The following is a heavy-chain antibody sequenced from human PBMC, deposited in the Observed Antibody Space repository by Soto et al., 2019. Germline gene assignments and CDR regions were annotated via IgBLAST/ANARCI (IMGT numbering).Heavy chain of an antibody. CDR1: GYTFTSYG. J-gene: IGHJ5*02. D-gene: IGHD3-3*01. Sequence: QVQLVQSGAEVKKPGASVKVSCKASGYTFTSYGISWVRQAPGQGLEWMGWISAYNGNTNYAQKLQGRVTMTTDTSTSTAYMELRSLRSDVTAVYYCARPRGITIFGVVIQNWFDPWGQGTLVTVSS. V-gene: IGHV1-18*01. CDR3: ARPRGITIFGVVIQNWFDP. CDR2: ISAYNGNT.